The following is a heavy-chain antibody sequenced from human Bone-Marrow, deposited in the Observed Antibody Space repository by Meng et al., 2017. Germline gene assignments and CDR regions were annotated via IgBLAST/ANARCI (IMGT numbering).Heavy chain of an antibody. CDR3: AKVTYYDILTGYFNYYYGMDV. Sequence: GESLKISCAASGFTFSSYAMSWVRQAPGKGLEWVSAISGSGGSTYYADSVKGRFTISRDNSKNTLYLQMNSLRAEDTAVYYCAKVTYYDILTGYFNYYYGMDVWGQGTTVTFYS. CDR1: GFTFSSYA. CDR2: ISGSGGST. D-gene: IGHD3-9*01. J-gene: IGHJ6*01. V-gene: IGHV3-23*01.